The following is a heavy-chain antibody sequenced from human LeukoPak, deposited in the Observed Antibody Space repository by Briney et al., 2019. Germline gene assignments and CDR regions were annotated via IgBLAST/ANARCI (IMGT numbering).Heavy chain of an antibody. D-gene: IGHD3-3*01. CDR2: IHSDGSSI. Sequence: GGSLRLSCAASEFTFSSYWMHWVRQAPGKGLVWVSRIHSDGSSIYYADSVKGRFTISRDNSKNTLYLQMNSLRAEDTAVYYCAKVPVFSLTISEVVTDDAFDIWGQGTIVTVSS. V-gene: IGHV3-74*01. CDR1: EFTFSSYW. J-gene: IGHJ3*02. CDR3: AKVPVFSLTISEVVTDDAFDI.